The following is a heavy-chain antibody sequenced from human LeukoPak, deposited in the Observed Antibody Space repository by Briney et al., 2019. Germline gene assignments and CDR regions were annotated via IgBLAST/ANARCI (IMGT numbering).Heavy chain of an antibody. V-gene: IGHV5-51*01. CDR2: IYPGDSDP. Sequence: GESLKIYCTGSGYSFTSYWIGWVRQMPGKGVEWMGIIYPGDSDPRYSPSFQGQVTISADKSISTAYLQWSSLKASTTANNYPAGTGRYGYDNHDYYYSMDVWGKGTTVTVSS. D-gene: IGHD5-24*01. J-gene: IGHJ6*03. CDR1: GYSFTSYW. CDR3: AGTGRYGYDNHDYYYSMDV.